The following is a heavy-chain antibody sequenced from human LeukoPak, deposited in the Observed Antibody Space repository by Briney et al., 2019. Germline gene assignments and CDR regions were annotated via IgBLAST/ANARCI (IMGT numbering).Heavy chain of an antibody. J-gene: IGHJ4*02. V-gene: IGHV1-18*01. CDR3: AREGILVSVADY. CDR1: GYTFTSYG. CDR2: ISAYNGNT. Sequence: ASVKVSCKASGYTFTSYGISWVRQAPGXXXXXMGWISAYNGNTNYAQKLQGRVTMTTDTSTSTAYMELRSLRSDDTAVYYCAREGILVSVADYWGQGTLVTVSS. D-gene: IGHD3-22*01.